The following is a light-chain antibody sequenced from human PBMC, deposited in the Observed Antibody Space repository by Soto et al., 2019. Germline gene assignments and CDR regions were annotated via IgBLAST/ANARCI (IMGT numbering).Light chain of an antibody. V-gene: IGKV3-15*01. CDR3: QDSTNWPHT. CDR2: SAS. CDR1: ECISDT. Sequence: EIAMTQSPATLSVSPGGRATLSCRASECISDTLAWDQQKPGQAPRLLVYSASKRATGFPARFSGSGSGTDFTLTISSLQSEDFALYYCQDSTNWPHTFAGGTKVDI. J-gene: IGKJ4*01.